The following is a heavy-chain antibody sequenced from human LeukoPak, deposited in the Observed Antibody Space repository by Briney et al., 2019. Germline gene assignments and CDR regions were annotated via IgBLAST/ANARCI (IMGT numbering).Heavy chain of an antibody. D-gene: IGHD1-1*01. CDR1: GGTFSSYA. V-gene: IGHV1-69*01. CDR3: ARDETGTYNWFDP. J-gene: IGHJ5*02. Sequence: SVKVSCKASGGTFSSYAISWVRQAPGQGLEWMGGIVPIFGTANYAQKFQGRVTITADESTSTAYMELSSLRSEDTAVYYCARDETGTYNWFDPWGQGTLVTVSS. CDR2: IVPIFGTA.